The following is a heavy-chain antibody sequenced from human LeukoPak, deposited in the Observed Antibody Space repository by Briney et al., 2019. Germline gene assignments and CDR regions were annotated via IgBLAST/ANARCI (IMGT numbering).Heavy chain of an antibody. Sequence: GGSLRLSCAASGFTFSDYYMSWIRQAPGKGLEWVSYISSSGSTIYYADSVKGRFTISRDNAKNSLYLQMNSLRAEDTAVYYCAKEGQQLVQDDFDIWGQGTMVTVSS. V-gene: IGHV3-11*01. J-gene: IGHJ3*02. CDR3: AKEGQQLVQDDFDI. D-gene: IGHD6-13*01. CDR1: GFTFSDYY. CDR2: ISSSGSTI.